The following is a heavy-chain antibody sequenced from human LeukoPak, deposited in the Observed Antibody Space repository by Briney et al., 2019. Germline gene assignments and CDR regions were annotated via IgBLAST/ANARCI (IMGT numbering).Heavy chain of an antibody. D-gene: IGHD1-26*01. CDR1: GGSVSSGSYY. V-gene: IGHV4-61*01. CDR3: ARRPVGATGAFDI. CDR2: IYYSGST. J-gene: IGHJ3*02. Sequence: PSETLSLTCTVSGGSVSSGSYYWSWIRQPPGKGLEWIGYIYYSGSTNYNPSLKSRVTISVDTSKNQFSLKLSSVTAADTAAYYCARRPVGATGAFDIWGQGTMVTVSS.